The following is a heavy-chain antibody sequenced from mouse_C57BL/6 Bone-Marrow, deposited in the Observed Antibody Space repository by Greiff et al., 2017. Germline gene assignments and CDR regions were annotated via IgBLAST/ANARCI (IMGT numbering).Heavy chain of an antibody. Sequence: VQLQQPGAELVRPGASVKLSCKASGYTFTSYWMHWVKQRPRQGLEWIGKIDPSDSETHYNQKFKGKATLTVDKSSSTAYMQLSSLTSEDSAVYYCSCSPYVGIPLFDYWGHGTTLTVSS. CDR1: GYTFTSYW. J-gene: IGHJ2*01. CDR2: IDPSDSET. V-gene: IGHV1-52*01. CDR3: SCSPYVGIPLFDY. D-gene: IGHD1-1*01.